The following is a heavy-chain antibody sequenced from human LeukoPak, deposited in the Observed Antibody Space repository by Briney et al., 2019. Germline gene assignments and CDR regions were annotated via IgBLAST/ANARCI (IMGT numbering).Heavy chain of an antibody. D-gene: IGHD6-19*01. CDR2: ISSSSSYI. CDR3: AKGYSSGWFQGSEALDY. Sequence: GGSLRLSCAASGFTFSSYSMNWVRQAPGKGLEWVSSISSSSSYIYYADSVKGRFTISRDNAKNSLYLQMNSLRAEDTAVYYCAKGYSSGWFQGSEALDYWGQGTLVTVSS. J-gene: IGHJ4*02. CDR1: GFTFSSYS. V-gene: IGHV3-21*01.